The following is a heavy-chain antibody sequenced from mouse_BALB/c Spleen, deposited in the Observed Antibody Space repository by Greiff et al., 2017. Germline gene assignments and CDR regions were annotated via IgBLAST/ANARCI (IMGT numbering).Heavy chain of an antibody. V-gene: IGHV1-82*01. CDR3: ARSDGNYYYFDY. J-gene: IGHJ2*01. CDR2: IYPGDGDT. CDR1: GYAFSSSW. D-gene: IGHD2-1*01. Sequence: VQLQQSGPELVKPGASVKISCKASGYAFSSSWMNWVKQRPGQGLEWIGRIYPGDGDTNYNGKFKGKATLTADKSSSTAYMQLSSLTSVDSAVYFCARSDGNYYYFDYWGQGTTLTVSS.